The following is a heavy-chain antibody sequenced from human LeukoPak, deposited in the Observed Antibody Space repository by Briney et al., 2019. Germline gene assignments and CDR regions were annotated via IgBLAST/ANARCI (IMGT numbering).Heavy chain of an antibody. J-gene: IGHJ4*02. CDR2: IIPIFGTA. CDR3: AREGTYGDYVLDY. CDR1: GGTFSSYA. V-gene: IGHV1-69*06. D-gene: IGHD4-17*01. Sequence: GASVRVSCKASGGTFSSYAISWVRQAPGQGLEWMGGIIPIFGTANYAQKFQGRVTITADKSTSTAYMELSSLRSEDTAVYYCAREGTYGDYVLDYWGQGTLVTVSS.